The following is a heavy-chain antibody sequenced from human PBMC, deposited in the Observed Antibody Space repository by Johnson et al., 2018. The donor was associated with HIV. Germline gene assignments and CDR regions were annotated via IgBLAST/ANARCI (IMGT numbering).Heavy chain of an antibody. Sequence: QMQLVESGGGLVKPGGSLRLSCAASGFTFSDYYMSWIRQAPGKGLEWVSYISSSGSTIYYADSLKGRFILSRDNSRNTYLQMNSLRDEDTAFYYCARAPDQFDNSDSNDGFDFWGQGTIVTVSS. V-gene: IGHV3-11*04. CDR3: ARAPDQFDNSDSNDGFDF. J-gene: IGHJ3*01. CDR2: ISSSGSTI. CDR1: GFTFSDYY. D-gene: IGHD6-19*01.